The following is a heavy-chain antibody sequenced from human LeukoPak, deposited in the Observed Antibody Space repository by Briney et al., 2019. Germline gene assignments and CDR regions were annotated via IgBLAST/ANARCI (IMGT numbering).Heavy chain of an antibody. Sequence: ASVKVSCKVSGYTLTELSMHWVRQAPAKGLDWMGGFDPEDGETIYAQKFQGRVTMTEDTSTDTAYMELSSLRSEDTAVYYCATLAVSFGAGRWWFDPWGQGTLVTVSS. CDR1: GYTLTELS. D-gene: IGHD6-19*01. J-gene: IGHJ5*02. CDR2: FDPEDGET. V-gene: IGHV1-24*01. CDR3: ATLAVSFGAGRWWFDP.